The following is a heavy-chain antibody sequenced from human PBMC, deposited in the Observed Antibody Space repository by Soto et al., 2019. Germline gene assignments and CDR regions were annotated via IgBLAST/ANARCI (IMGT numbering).Heavy chain of an antibody. V-gene: IGHV1-18*01. CDR1: GYTFTSYG. J-gene: IGHJ4*02. CDR2: ISAYNGNT. Sequence: VASVKVSCKASGYTFTSYGISWVRQAPGQGLEWMGWISAYNGNTNYAQKLQGRVTMTTDTSTSTAYMELRSLRSDDTAVYYCARGYVGYYDFWSGYYPPFDYWGQGTLVTVSS. CDR3: ARGYVGYYDFWSGYYPPFDY. D-gene: IGHD3-3*01.